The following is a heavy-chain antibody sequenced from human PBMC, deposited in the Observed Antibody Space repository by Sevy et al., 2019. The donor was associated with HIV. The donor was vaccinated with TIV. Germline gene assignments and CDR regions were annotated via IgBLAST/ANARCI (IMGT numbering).Heavy chain of an antibody. CDR3: ARPHSGSFYGGADY. J-gene: IGHJ4*02. Sequence: GESLKISCKGSGYSFTDYWIGWVRQMPGQGLEWMGITYSGDSDTRYSPSFEGQVTFSADKSISTAYLQWRSLKASDTAMYYCARPHSGSFYGGADYWGQGTLVTVSS. V-gene: IGHV5-51*01. CDR2: TYSGDSDT. CDR1: GYSFTDYW. D-gene: IGHD1-26*01.